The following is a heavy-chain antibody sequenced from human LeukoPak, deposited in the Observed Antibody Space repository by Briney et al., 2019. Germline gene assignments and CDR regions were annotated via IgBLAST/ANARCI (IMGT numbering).Heavy chain of an antibody. CDR1: GYTFTSYC. CDR3: VRGLRYFDWSRDYFDY. V-gene: IGHV1-18*01. Sequence: GASVTLSCKASGYTFTSYCISWVRQAPGQGLEWMGWISAYNGNTNYVQKLQGRVTITTDTSKSTAYMELRSLRSDDTAVYYCVRGLRYFDWSRDYFDYWGQGTLVTVSS. D-gene: IGHD3-9*01. J-gene: IGHJ4*02. CDR2: ISAYNGNT.